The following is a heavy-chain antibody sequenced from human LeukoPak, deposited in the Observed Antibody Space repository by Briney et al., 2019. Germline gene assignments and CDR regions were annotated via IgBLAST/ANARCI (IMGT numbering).Heavy chain of an antibody. D-gene: IGHD3-22*01. CDR1: GGSFSGYY. CDR3: AREGGVGVITMIVGDAFDI. Sequence: SETLSLTCAVYGGSFSGYYWSWIRQPPGKGLEWIGYIYYSGSTNYNPSLKSRVTISVDTSKNQFSLKLSSVTAADTAVYYCAREGGVGVITMIVGDAFDIWGQGTMVTVSS. J-gene: IGHJ3*02. V-gene: IGHV4-59*01. CDR2: IYYSGST.